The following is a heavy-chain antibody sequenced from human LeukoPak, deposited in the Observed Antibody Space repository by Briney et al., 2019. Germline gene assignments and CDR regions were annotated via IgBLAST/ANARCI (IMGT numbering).Heavy chain of an antibody. CDR3: ARGFALRGQQLPLSGLDYLDY. CDR1: GFTFSTYY. J-gene: IGHJ4*02. D-gene: IGHD6-13*01. Sequence: PGGSLRLSCAASGFTFSTYYMSWVRQAPRKGLEWVANIKQNGGEKYYVDSVKGRFTISRDNAKNSLFLQMNSLRAEDTGISYCARGFALRGQQLPLSGLDYLDYWGQGTLVTVSS. V-gene: IGHV3-7*01. CDR2: IKQNGGEK.